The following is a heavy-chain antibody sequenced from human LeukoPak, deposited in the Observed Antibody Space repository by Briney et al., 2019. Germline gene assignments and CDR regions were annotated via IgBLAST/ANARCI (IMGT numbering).Heavy chain of an antibody. J-gene: IGHJ4*02. CDR2: IIPIFGTA. Sequence: SVKVSCKASGGTFSSYAISWVRQAPGQGLEWMGGIIPIFGTANYAQKFQGRVTITADESTSTAYMELSSLRSEDTAVYYCARAGVLGMSSSSHFDYWGQGTLVTVSS. CDR1: GGTFSSYA. D-gene: IGHD7-27*01. V-gene: IGHV1-69*13. CDR3: ARAGVLGMSSSSHFDY.